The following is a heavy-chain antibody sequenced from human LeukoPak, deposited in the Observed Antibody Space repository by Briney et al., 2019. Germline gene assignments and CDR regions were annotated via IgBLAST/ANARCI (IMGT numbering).Heavy chain of an antibody. D-gene: IGHD2-2*01. V-gene: IGHV1-18*01. J-gene: IGHJ6*03. CDR3: ARIGYCSSTSCYPYYMDV. CDR2: ISAYNGNT. CDR1: GYTFTSYG. Sequence: ASVKVSCKASGYTFTSYGISWVRQAPGQGLEWMGWISAYNGNTNYAQKVQGRVTMTTDTSTSTAYMELRSLRSDDTAVYYCARIGYCSSTSCYPYYMDVWGKGTTVTVSS.